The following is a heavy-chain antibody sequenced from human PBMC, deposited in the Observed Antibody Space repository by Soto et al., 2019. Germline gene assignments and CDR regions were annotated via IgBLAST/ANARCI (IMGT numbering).Heavy chain of an antibody. D-gene: IGHD6-19*01. CDR1: GFTFSSYG. J-gene: IGHJ4*02. Sequence: QVQLVESGGGVVQPGRSLRLSCAASGFTFSSYGMHWVRQAPGKGLEWVAVIWYDGSNKYYADSVKGRFTISRDNSKNTLYLQMNSLRAEDTAVHYCARDSGYSSGWLDYWGQGTLVTVSS. CDR3: ARDSGYSSGWLDY. V-gene: IGHV3-33*01. CDR2: IWYDGSNK.